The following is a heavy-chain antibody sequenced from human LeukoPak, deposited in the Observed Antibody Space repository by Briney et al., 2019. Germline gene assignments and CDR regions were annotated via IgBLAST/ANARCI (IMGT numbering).Heavy chain of an antibody. J-gene: IGHJ3*02. D-gene: IGHD2-2*01. CDR3: ARDTGDSLSPIVVVPAAATGAFDI. Sequence: SVKVSCKASGGTFSSYAISWVRQAPGQGLEWMGWIIPIFGTANYAQKFQGRVTITTDESTSTAYMELSSLRSEDTAVYYCARDTGDSLSPIVVVPAAATGAFDIWGQGTMVTVSS. CDR1: GGTFSSYA. V-gene: IGHV1-69*05. CDR2: IIPIFGTA.